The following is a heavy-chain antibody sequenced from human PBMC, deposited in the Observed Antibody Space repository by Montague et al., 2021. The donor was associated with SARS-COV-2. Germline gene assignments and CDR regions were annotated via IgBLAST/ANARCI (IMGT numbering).Heavy chain of an antibody. CDR3: VRHPHYDGLNGPPDF. CDR2: VLYNKGT. D-gene: IGHD3-9*01. Sequence: SETLSLTCTVSGVSVTDYYWSWIRQPPGKGLEWVGDVLYNKGTNFNPSLKGRVAISVDTSKNQFSLRLTSVTAADTAFYHCVRHPHYDGLNGPPDFWDQGTLVTVSS. V-gene: IGHV4-59*08. CDR1: GVSVTDYY. J-gene: IGHJ4*02.